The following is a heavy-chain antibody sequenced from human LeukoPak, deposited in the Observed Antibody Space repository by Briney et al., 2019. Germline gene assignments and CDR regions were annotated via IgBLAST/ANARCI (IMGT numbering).Heavy chain of an antibody. Sequence: GGSLRLSCAASGFTFANYAMSWVRQAPGKGLEWVSTISSTGGSTYYADSVKGRFTVSRDNSKNTLYLQMNSLRVMDTAIYYCAKDPSPYCGGDCYFDCWGQGTLVTVSS. J-gene: IGHJ4*02. D-gene: IGHD2-21*02. CDR1: GFTFANYA. V-gene: IGHV3-23*01. CDR3: AKDPSPYCGGDCYFDC. CDR2: ISSTGGST.